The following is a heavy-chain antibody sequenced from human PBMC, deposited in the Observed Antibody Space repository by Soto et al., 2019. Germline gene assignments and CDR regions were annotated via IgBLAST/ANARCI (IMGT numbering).Heavy chain of an antibody. D-gene: IGHD6-19*01. CDR2: IIPIFGTA. CDR3: ARDSSGWYEYYYGMDV. J-gene: IGHJ6*02. CDR1: GGTFSSYA. Sequence: QVQLVQSGAEVKKPGSSVKVSCKASGGTFSSYAISWVRQAPGQGLEWMGGIIPIFGTANYAQKFQGRVPITADESTSTAYMGLSSLSSEATAVYYCARDSSGWYEYYYGMDVWGQGTKVTVSS. V-gene: IGHV1-69*01.